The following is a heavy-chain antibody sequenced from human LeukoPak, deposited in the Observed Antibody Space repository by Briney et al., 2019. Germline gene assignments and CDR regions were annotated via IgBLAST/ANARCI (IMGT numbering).Heavy chain of an antibody. Sequence: SETLSLTCTVSGGSISSSSYYWGWIRQPPGKGLEWVGTIYYSGRTYYNPSLKSRVTTSVDTSQNQFSLKLSSVTAADTAVYYCARHGDMLPWDVVVAPAAYDYWGQGTLVTVSS. CDR3: ARHGDMLPWDVVVAPAAYDY. V-gene: IGHV4-39*01. CDR2: IYYSGRT. J-gene: IGHJ4*02. D-gene: IGHD2-2*01. CDR1: GGSISSSSYY.